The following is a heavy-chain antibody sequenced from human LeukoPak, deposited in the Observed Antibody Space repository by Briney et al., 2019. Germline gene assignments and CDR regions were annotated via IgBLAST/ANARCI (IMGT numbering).Heavy chain of an antibody. CDR2: ISGSGGST. Sequence: GGSLRLSCAASGFTFSSYAMSWVRQAPGKGLEWVSSISGSGGSTYYADSVKGRFTISRDHSKNTLYLQMNSLSAEDTAVYYCARDHPLSGWSDPWGQGTLVTVSS. CDR3: ARDHPLSGWSDP. J-gene: IGHJ5*02. V-gene: IGHV3-23*01. CDR1: GFTFSSYA.